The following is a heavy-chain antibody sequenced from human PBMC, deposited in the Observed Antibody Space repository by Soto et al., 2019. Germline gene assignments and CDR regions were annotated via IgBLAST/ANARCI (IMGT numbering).Heavy chain of an antibody. J-gene: IGHJ3*02. CDR3: VRDGQDSTDGYDI. V-gene: IGHV3-23*01. CDR1: GFTFSSHG. D-gene: IGHD3-22*01. Sequence: EAQLSESGGDLVQPGGSLRLSCAASGFTFSSHGLGWVRQAPGKGLEWISGVSRGGGSTYYADSVKGRFTISRDNSKNHLELIRDRLRAEDKAVYHCVRDGQDSTDGYDIWGQGTMVTVAS. CDR2: VSRGGGST.